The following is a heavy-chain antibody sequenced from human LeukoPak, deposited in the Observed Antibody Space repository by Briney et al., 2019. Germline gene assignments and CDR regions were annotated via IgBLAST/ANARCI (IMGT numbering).Heavy chain of an antibody. CDR2: IYYSESA. V-gene: IGHV4-39*01. CDR1: GGSTNSNCYY. CDR3: ARRRYFDWLSGYYFDY. Sequence: SETLSLTCTVSGGSTNSNCYYWGWIRQPPGKWLEWIVRIYYSESAYYNPSLQSRVNISVDTSKEQFSLQLSSVTAAAKAVYYCARRRYFDWLSGYYFDYWGQGTLVTVSS. D-gene: IGHD3-9*01. J-gene: IGHJ4*02.